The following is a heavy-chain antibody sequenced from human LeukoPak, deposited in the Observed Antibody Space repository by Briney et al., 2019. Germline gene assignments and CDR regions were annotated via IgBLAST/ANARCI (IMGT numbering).Heavy chain of an antibody. CDR1: GYTFTYYY. CDR2: INPNSGGT. J-gene: IGHJ4*02. D-gene: IGHD6-13*01. Sequence: GASVKVSCKVSGYTFTYYYIHWVRQAPGQGLEWMGWINPNSGGTNYAQKFQGRVTMTRDTSINTAYMELNRLTSDDTALYYCAGYTNNWYLGGYWGQGTLVAVPS. V-gene: IGHV1-2*02. CDR3: AGYTNNWYLGGY.